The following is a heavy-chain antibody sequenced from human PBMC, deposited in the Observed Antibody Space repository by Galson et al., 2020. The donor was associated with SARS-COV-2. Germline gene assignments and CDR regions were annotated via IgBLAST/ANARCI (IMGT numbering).Heavy chain of an antibody. V-gene: IGHV3-66*02. D-gene: IGHD4-17*01. CDR3: ARDLATVTFYYMDV. J-gene: IGHJ6*03. CDR1: GFTVSSNY. Sequence: GESLKISCAASGFTVSSNYMSWVRQAPGKGLEWVSVIYSGGSTYYADSVKGRFTISRDNSKNTLYLQMNSLRAEDTAVYYCARDLATVTFYYMDVWGKGTTVTVSS. CDR2: IYSGGST.